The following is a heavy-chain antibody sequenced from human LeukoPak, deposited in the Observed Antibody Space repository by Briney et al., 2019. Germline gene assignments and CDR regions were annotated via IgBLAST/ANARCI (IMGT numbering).Heavy chain of an antibody. J-gene: IGHJ4*02. CDR2: IKQDGSEK. CDR3: ARDIAAAGYFDY. V-gene: IGHV3-7*01. CDR1: GFTFSSYV. D-gene: IGHD6-13*01. Sequence: GGSLRLSCAASGFTFSSYVMHWVRQAPGKGLEWVANIKQDGSEKYYVDSVKGRFTISRDNAKNSLYLQMNSLRAEDTAVYYCARDIAAAGYFDYWGQGTLVTVSS.